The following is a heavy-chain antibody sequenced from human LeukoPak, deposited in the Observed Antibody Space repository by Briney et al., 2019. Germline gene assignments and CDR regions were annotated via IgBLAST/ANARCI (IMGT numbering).Heavy chain of an antibody. CDR1: GVTFRSYS. D-gene: IGHD6-6*01. V-gene: IGHV3-21*01. CDR2: ISSGSDYI. J-gene: IGHJ4*02. CDR3: TRDLSLAAPQGFDY. Sequence: GGSLRLSCAASGVTFRSYSMNWVRQATGKGLEWVSTISSGSDYIYYADSVKGRFTISRDNAENSLYLQMNSLRAEDTAVYYCTRDLSLAAPQGFDYWGQGTLVTVSS.